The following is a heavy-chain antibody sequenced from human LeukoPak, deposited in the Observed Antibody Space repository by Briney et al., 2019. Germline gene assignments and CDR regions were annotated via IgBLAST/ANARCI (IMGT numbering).Heavy chain of an antibody. CDR1: GGSISTYY. Sequence: SETLSLTCTVSGGSISTYYWSWIRQPAGKGLEWIGRIYTSGNTDYNPSLKSRVTMSVDTSKNQFSLKLNSVTAADTAVYYCARGFTSNLSWFDPWGQGTLVTVSS. J-gene: IGHJ5*02. D-gene: IGHD2-2*01. V-gene: IGHV4-4*07. CDR2: IYTSGNT. CDR3: ARGFTSNLSWFDP.